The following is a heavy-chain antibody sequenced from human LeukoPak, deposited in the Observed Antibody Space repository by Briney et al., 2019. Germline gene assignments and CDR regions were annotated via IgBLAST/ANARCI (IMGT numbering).Heavy chain of an antibody. D-gene: IGHD3-3*01. V-gene: IGHV3-48*03. CDR3: ASRYDFWSGHPDY. J-gene: IGHJ4*02. CDR1: GFTFSSYE. Sequence: GGSLRLSCAASGFTFSSYEMNWVRQAPGKGLEWVSYISSSGSTIYYADSVKGRFTISRDNAKSSLYLQMNSLRAEDTAVYYCASRYDFWSGHPDYWGQGTLVTVSS. CDR2: ISSSGSTI.